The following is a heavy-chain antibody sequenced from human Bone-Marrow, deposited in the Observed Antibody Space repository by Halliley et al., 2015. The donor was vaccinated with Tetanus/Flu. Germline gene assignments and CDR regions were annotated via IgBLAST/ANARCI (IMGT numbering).Heavy chain of an antibody. D-gene: IGHD6-19*01. J-gene: IGHJ6*02. CDR1: GITFSGYA. CDR2: ISATGGST. V-gene: IGHV3-23*01. CDR3: AKAAGQPGSGWYDAYDSSYYGMNV. Sequence: SLRLSCAASGITFSGYAMTWVRQAPAKGLEWVSVISATGGSTYYADSVEGRFTISRDNSKNTLYLEMNSLRADDTAVYYCAKAAGQPGSGWYDAYDSSYYGMNVWGQGPTVTASS.